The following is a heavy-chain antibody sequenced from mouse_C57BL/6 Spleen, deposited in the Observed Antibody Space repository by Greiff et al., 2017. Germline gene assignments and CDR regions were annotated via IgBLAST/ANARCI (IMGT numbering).Heavy chain of an antibody. J-gene: IGHJ4*01. CDR2: IDPSDSYT. V-gene: IGHV1-69*01. CDR1: GYTFTSYW. Sequence: SGAELVMPGASVKLSCKASGYTFTSYWMHWVKQRPGQGLEWIGEIDPSDSYTNYNQKFKGKSTLTVDKSSSTAYMQLSSLTSEDSAVYYCARGIYYGNYYAMDYWGQGTSVTVSS. CDR3: ARGIYYGNYYAMDY. D-gene: IGHD2-1*01.